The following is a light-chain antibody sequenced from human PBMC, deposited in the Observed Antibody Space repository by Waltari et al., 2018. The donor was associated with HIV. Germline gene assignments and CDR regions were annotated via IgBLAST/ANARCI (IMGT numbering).Light chain of an antibody. V-gene: IGLV2-14*01. Sequence: QSALTQPASVAGSPGQSLTLSCPVPNSYVGAYNYVPWYQQPPGKAPKLLIYEVTNRPPGISNRFSGSKSGNTASMTISGLQPEDEADYYCSSYTITTAIVFGGGTKLTVL. CDR2: EVT. CDR3: SSYTITTAIV. J-gene: IGLJ2*01. CDR1: NSYVGAYNY.